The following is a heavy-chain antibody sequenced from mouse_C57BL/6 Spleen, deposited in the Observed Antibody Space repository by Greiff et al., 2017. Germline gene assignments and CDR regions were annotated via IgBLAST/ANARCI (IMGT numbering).Heavy chain of an antibody. V-gene: IGHV5-6*01. CDR2: ISSGGSYT. CDR3: AREASPFDY. J-gene: IGHJ2*01. Sequence: EVHLVESGGDLVKPGGSLKLSCAASGFTFSSYGMSWVRQTPDKRLEWVATISSGGSYTYYPDSVKGRFTISRDNAKNTLYLQMSSLKSEDTAMYYCAREASPFDYWGQGTTLTVSS. D-gene: IGHD6-1*01. CDR1: GFTFSSYG.